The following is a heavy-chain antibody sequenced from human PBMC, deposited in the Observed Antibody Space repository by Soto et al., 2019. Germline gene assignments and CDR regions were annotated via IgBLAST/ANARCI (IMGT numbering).Heavy chain of an antibody. J-gene: IGHJ6*02. CDR1: GGTFSSYT. Sequence: QVQLVQSGAEVKKPGSSVKVSCKASGGTFSSYTISWVRQAPGQGLEWMGRIIPILGIANYAQKFQGRVTITADKXTSTAYMELRSLRSEDTAVYYCARCGGDCPEGMDDWGQGTTVTVSS. CDR3: ARCGGDCPEGMDD. V-gene: IGHV1-69*02. CDR2: IIPILGIA. D-gene: IGHD2-21*02.